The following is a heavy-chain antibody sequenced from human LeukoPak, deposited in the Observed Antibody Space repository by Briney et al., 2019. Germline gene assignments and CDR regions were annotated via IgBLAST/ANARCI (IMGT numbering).Heavy chain of an antibody. J-gene: IGHJ4*02. CDR1: RFTFSSYG. D-gene: IGHD2/OR15-2a*01. V-gene: IGHV3-23*01. Sequence: GGSLRLSCAASRFTFSSYGMHWVRQAPGKGLEWVSAISGSGGSTYYADSVKGRFTISRDNSKNTLFLQMNSLRAEDTAVYYCAKDSAKKYDDYWGQGTLVTVSS. CDR3: AKDSAKKYDDY. CDR2: ISGSGGST.